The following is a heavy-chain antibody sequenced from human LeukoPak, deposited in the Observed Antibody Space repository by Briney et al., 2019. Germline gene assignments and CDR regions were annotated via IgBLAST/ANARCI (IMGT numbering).Heavy chain of an antibody. CDR2: MITIFGTA. D-gene: IGHD5-12*01. CDR1: GRTFSSYA. Sequence: SVTVSCTASGRTFSSYAISWVRQAPGQGLEWMGGMITIFGTANYARKFQGRVTITADESTSTAYMQLSSLRSEDTAVYYCARSSDNGYSGYDHYFDYWGQGTLVTVSS. V-gene: IGHV1-69*13. CDR3: ARSSDNGYSGYDHYFDY. J-gene: IGHJ4*02.